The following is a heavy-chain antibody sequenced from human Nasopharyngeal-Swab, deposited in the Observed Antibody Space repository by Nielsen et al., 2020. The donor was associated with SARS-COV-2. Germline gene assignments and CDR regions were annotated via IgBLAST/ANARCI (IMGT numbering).Heavy chain of an antibody. V-gene: IGHV3-30*18. CDR2: LSYDGNIE. CDR1: GFTFSNYG. D-gene: IGHD2-8*01. Sequence: GESLKISCAASGFTFSNYGMHWVRQAPGKGLEWVAVLSYDGNIEYYADSVKGRFTISRDNSKNTLYLQMDSLRAEDTAVYYCAKEPGFCTNPACSFYYYGMDVWGQGTTVTVSS. J-gene: IGHJ6*02. CDR3: AKEPGFCTNPACSFYYYGMDV.